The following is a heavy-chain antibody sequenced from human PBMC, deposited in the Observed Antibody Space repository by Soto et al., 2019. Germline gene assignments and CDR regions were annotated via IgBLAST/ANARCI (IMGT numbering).Heavy chain of an antibody. CDR2: ISGSGRNT. CDR1: GFTFSTYA. CDR3: AKGPLGGGNYYFLYFDF. D-gene: IGHD2-21*02. Sequence: GGSLRLSCAASGFTFSTYAMTWVRQAPGKSLEWVSAISGSGRNTYYADCVRGRFTISRDNSRNTVYLQMNSLRAEDGAVYCRAKGPLGGGNYYFLYFDFWGQGALVTVAS. J-gene: IGHJ4*02. V-gene: IGHV3-23*01.